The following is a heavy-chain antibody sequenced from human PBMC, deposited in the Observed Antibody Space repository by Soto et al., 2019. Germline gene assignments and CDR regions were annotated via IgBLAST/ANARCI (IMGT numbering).Heavy chain of an antibody. V-gene: IGHV4-30-2*01. D-gene: IGHD1-1*01. J-gene: IGHJ4*02. CDR2: IYSGST. Sequence: QVQLQESASGLVKASQTLSLTCTVSGDSINSGGYSWSWIRQPPGQGLEWIGYIYSGSTYYSPSLKSRVTISIDASKNQVSLRLKSVTAADTAVYYCAREDSAGFYDFWGQGTLVTVSS. CDR1: GDSINSGGYS. CDR3: AREDSAGFYDF.